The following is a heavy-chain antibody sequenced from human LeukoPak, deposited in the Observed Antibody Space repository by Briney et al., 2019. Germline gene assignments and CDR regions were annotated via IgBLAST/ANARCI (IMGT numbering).Heavy chain of an antibody. CDR1: GYTFTGYY. CDR3: ARGAGDYSGSYYFDC. Sequence: ASVKVSCKASGYTFTGYYMHWVRQAPGQGLEWMGWINPNSGGTNYAQKFQGRVTMTRDTSISTAYMELSRLRSDDTAVYYCARGAGDYSGSYYFDCWGQGTLVTVSS. CDR2: INPNSGGT. V-gene: IGHV1-2*02. J-gene: IGHJ4*02. D-gene: IGHD1-26*01.